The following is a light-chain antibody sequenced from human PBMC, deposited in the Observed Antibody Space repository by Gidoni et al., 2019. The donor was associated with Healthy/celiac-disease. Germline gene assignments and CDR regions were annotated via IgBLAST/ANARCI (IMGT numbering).Light chain of an antibody. CDR2: GKN. J-gene: IGLJ2*01. CDR3: NSRDSSGNHLDVV. V-gene: IGLV3-19*01. CDR1: SRKSYY. Sequence: SSELTQDPAVSVALGQTVRITCQGDSRKSYYASLYQQKPVQDPVLVSYGKNNRPSGIPDRFSGSSSGNTASLTITGAQAEDEADYYCNSRDSSGNHLDVVFGGGTKLTVL.